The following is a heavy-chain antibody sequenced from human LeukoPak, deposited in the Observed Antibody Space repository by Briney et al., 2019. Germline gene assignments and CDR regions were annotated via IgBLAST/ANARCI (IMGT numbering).Heavy chain of an antibody. CDR1: RFTFSSYD. J-gene: IGHJ4*02. D-gene: IGHD3-22*01. V-gene: IGHV3-30*18. CDR3: AKGPDTSGYYSLDY. CDR2: ISYDGSSE. Sequence: GGSLRLSCAASRFTFSSYDMHWVRPAPGKGRAWVAVISYDGSSEYYADSVKGRFTISRDNSKNTLYVQMNSLRTEDTAIYYCAKGPDTSGYYSLDYWGRGTLVTVSS.